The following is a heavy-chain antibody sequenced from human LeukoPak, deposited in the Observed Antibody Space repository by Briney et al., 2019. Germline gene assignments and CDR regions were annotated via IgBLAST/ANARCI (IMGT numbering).Heavy chain of an antibody. J-gene: IGHJ4*02. Sequence: PSETLSLTCAAYGGSFSDFYWNWIRQPPGKGLEWIGQISHSGGINYNPSLQSRVTLSVDTSNNHFSLRLTPVTAADTAVYYCVRGYSEYWSDWGQGSLVTGSS. CDR2: ISHSGGI. CDR1: GGSFSDFY. D-gene: IGHD3-3*01. CDR3: VRGYSEYWSD. V-gene: IGHV4-34*01.